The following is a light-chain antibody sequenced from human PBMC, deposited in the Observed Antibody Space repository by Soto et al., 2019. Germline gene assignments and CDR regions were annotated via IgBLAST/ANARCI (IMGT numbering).Light chain of an antibody. CDR2: GNS. CDR3: QSYDGSLSGRGYV. Sequence: QSVLTQPPSVSGAPGQRITISCTGSSSNIGAGYDVHWYQQLPGTAPKLLIYGNSNRPSGVPDRFSGSKSGTSASLAITGLQAEDEADYYCQSYDGSLSGRGYVFGTGTKLTVL. CDR1: SSNIGAGYD. V-gene: IGLV1-40*01. J-gene: IGLJ1*01.